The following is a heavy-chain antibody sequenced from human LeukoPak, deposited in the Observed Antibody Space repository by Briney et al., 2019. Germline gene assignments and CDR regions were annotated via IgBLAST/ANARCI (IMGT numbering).Heavy chain of an antibody. Sequence: PGGSLRLSCAASGFTFNTYSMSWVRQAPGKGLEWVSAIGSSGTNTYYADPVKGRFTISRDNSKNTLYLQMNSLRAEDTAVYYCAKEAYSSGWNPFDYWGQGTLVTVSS. CDR2: IGSSGTNT. J-gene: IGHJ4*02. D-gene: IGHD6-19*01. V-gene: IGHV3-23*01. CDR1: GFTFNTYS. CDR3: AKEAYSSGWNPFDY.